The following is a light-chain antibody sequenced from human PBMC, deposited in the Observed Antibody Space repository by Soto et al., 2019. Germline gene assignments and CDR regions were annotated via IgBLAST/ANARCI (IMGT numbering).Light chain of an antibody. Sequence: QSVLTQPRSVSGSPGQSVTISCTGTSNDVGGYKYVSWYQQYPGKAPKLIIFDVGKRPSGVPDRFSGSKSGNTASLTISGVQAEDEADYYCCSYAGRYVFGTGTKVTVL. CDR1: SNDVGGYKY. J-gene: IGLJ1*01. CDR2: DVG. V-gene: IGLV2-11*01. CDR3: CSYAGRYV.